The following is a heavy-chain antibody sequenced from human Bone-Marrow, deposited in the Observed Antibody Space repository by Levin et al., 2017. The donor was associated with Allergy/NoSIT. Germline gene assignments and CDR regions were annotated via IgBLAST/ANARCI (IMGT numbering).Heavy chain of an antibody. CDR3: ARTKTTVVGFDF. J-gene: IGHJ4*02. D-gene: IGHD1-1*01. CDR2: IEWDDDK. Sequence: QTLSLTCTFSGFSLNTDEMGVNWIRQSPGKALEWLARIEWDDDKYYSPSLRTRLTISKGSSTDQVVLTLTNVAPADTGTYYCARTKTTVVGFDFWGQGTLVTVSS. CDR1: GFSLNTDEMG. V-gene: IGHV2-70*11.